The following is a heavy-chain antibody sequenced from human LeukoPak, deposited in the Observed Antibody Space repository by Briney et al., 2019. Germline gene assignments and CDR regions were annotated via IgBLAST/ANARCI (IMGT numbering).Heavy chain of an antibody. CDR3: AREDSDTFDI. D-gene: IGHD2-15*01. CDR2: MSSSGSNI. CDR1: VFTFRTFD. Sequence: GGALRLSCAASVFTFRTFDMNWVRAGPGKGRWCISYMSSSGSNIYYADSVKGRFTISRDNAKNSLHPQMKNLSAEDTAIYYCAREDSDTFDIWGRGTMVTVSS. V-gene: IGHV3-48*03. J-gene: IGHJ3*02.